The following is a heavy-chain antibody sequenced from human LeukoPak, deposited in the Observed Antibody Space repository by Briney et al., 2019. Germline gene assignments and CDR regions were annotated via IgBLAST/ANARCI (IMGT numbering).Heavy chain of an antibody. Sequence: GGSLRLSCTASGFTFGDYAMSWVRQAPGKGLEWVSYISSSGSTIYYADSVKGRFTISRDNAKNSLYLQMNSLRAEDTAVYYCARAAYDSSGFPYYYYYYGMDVWGQGTTVTVSS. J-gene: IGHJ6*02. D-gene: IGHD3-22*01. CDR3: ARAAYDSSGFPYYYYYYGMDV. CDR1: GFTFGDYA. CDR2: ISSSGSTI. V-gene: IGHV3-48*03.